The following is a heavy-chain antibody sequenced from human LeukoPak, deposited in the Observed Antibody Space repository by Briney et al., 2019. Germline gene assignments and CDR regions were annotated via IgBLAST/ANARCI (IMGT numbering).Heavy chain of an antibody. CDR1: GFTFSSYS. V-gene: IGHV3-21*04. Sequence: GGSLRLSCAASGFTFSSYSMHWVRQAPGKGLEWVSSISSSSSYIYYADSVKGRFTISRDNAKKSLFLQMNTLRAEDTAVYYCARSYSGSYPYYFDYWGQGTLVTVSS. J-gene: IGHJ4*02. CDR3: ARSYSGSYPYYFDY. D-gene: IGHD1-26*01. CDR2: ISSSSSYI.